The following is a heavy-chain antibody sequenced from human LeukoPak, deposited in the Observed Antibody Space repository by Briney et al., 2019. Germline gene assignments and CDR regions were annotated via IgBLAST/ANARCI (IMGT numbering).Heavy chain of an antibody. CDR2: INPSGGST. CDR1: GYTFTSYY. D-gene: IGHD6-13*01. CDR3: ARCGVAADDEYYYYMDV. V-gene: IGHV1-46*01. Sequence: ASVKVSCKASGYTFTSYYMHWVRQAPGQGLEWMGIINPSGGSTSYAQKFQGRVTMTRDMSTSTVYMELSSLRSEDTAVYYCARCGVAADDEYYYYMDVWGKGTTVTVSS. J-gene: IGHJ6*03.